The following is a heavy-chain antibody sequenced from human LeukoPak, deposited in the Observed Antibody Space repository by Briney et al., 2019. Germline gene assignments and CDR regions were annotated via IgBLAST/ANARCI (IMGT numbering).Heavy chain of an antibody. CDR2: ISTSGGST. CDR3: AKDRSGWRDAFGI. J-gene: IGHJ3*02. V-gene: IGHV3-23*01. Sequence: GGSLRLSCAASGFTFSSYAMSWVRQAPGKGLEWVSAISTSGGSTYYADSVKGRFTMSRDNSKNALHLRMNSLRAEDTAVYYCAKDRSGWRDAFGIWGQGTMVTVSS. D-gene: IGHD6-19*01. CDR1: GFTFSSYA.